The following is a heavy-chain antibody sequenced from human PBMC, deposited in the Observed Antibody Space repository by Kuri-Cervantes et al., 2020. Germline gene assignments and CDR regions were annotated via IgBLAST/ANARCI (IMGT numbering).Heavy chain of an antibody. Sequence: SETLSLTCTVSGGSISSYYWSWIRQPAGKGLEWIGRTYTSGSTNYNPSLKSRVTMSVDTSKNQFSLKLSSVTAADTAVYYCARGVLVVNNDWFDPWGQGTLVTVSS. CDR2: TYTSGST. J-gene: IGHJ5*02. CDR3: ARGVLVVNNDWFDP. D-gene: IGHD3-22*01. V-gene: IGHV4-4*07. CDR1: GGSISSYY.